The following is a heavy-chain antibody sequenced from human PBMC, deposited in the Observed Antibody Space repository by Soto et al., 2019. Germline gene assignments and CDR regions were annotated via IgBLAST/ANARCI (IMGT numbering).Heavy chain of an antibody. Sequence: QVQLVQSGAEVKKPGASVKVCCKASGYIFTGYYIHWVRQAPGQGLEWMGWINPNSGTNYAQKFQGRVTMTRDTSISTAYMELSRLRSDDAAVYYCATRHTSGRDAFHIWGQGTMVTVSS. D-gene: IGHD6-25*01. J-gene: IGHJ3*02. CDR3: ATRHTSGRDAFHI. CDR1: GYIFTGYY. CDR2: INPNSGT. V-gene: IGHV1-2*02.